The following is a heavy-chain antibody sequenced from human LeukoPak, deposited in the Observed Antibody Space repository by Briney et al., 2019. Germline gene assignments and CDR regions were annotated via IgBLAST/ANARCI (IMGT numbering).Heavy chain of an antibody. D-gene: IGHD4-17*01. V-gene: IGHV4-4*07. CDR3: ARVDYGDYSKDFDY. J-gene: IGHJ4*02. Sequence: SETLSLTCTVSGGSISNYYWSWIRQPAGKGLEWIGRIYTSGSTNYNPSLKSRVTMSVDTSKNQFSLKVNSMTAADTAVYYCARVDYGDYSKDFDYWGQGTLVTVSS. CDR1: GGSISNYY. CDR2: IYTSGST.